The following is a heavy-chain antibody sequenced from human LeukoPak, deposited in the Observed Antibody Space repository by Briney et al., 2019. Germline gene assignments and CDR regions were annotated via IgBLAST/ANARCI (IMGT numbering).Heavy chain of an antibody. Sequence: GASVKVSCKASGYTFTSYGISWVRQAPGQGLEWMEWISAYNGNTNYAQKLQGRVTMTTDTSTSTAYMELRSLRSDDTAVYYCARAGATFAGRYYYYYMDVWGKGTTVTVSS. CDR2: ISAYNGNT. D-gene: IGHD1-26*01. V-gene: IGHV1-18*01. CDR3: ARAGATFAGRYYYYYMDV. CDR1: GYTFTSYG. J-gene: IGHJ6*03.